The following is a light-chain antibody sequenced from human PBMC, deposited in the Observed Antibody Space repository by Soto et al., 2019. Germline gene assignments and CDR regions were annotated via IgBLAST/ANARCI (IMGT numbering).Light chain of an antibody. V-gene: IGLV2-14*03. CDR2: DVS. CDR1: SSDVGGYNY. CDR3: SSYRASSTTHYV. Sequence: QSVLTQPASLSGSPGQSITISCTGTSSDVGGYNYVSWYQQHPGNAPKLLIYDVSNRPSGVSNRFSGSKSGNTASLTISGLQAEDEADYYCSSYRASSTTHYVFGTGTKVTVL. J-gene: IGLJ1*01.